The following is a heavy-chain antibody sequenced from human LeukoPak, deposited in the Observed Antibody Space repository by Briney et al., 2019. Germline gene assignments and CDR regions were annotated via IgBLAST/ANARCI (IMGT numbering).Heavy chain of an antibody. CDR1: GFTFSSYG. V-gene: IGHV3-30*18. CDR3: AKDGGDLDY. J-gene: IGHJ4*02. D-gene: IGHD3-16*01. CDR2: ISYDGSNK. Sequence: GGSLRLSCAASGFTFSSYGMHWVRQAPGKGLEWVAVISYDGSNKYYADSVKGRFTISRDNSKNTLYLQMNSLRAEDTAVYYCAKDGGDLDYWGQGTLVTVSS.